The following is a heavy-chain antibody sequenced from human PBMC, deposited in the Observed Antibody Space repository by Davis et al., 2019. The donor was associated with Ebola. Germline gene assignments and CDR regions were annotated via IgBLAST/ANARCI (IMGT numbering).Heavy chain of an antibody. J-gene: IGHJ2*01. V-gene: IGHV4-31*03. D-gene: IGHD1-26*01. CDR3: ARADYSGSYYDWYFDL. CDR1: GASISSAISSGGYF. Sequence: LRLSCTVSGASISSAISSGGYFWSWIRQHPGKGLEWIGYIYNSRSTSYNPSLNSRVTVSVDTSKNQFSLQLNYVTAADTAVYYCARADYSGSYYDWYFDLWGRGTLVTVSS. CDR2: IYNSRST.